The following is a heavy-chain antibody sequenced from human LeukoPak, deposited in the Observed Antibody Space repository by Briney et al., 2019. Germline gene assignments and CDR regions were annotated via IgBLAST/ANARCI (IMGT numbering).Heavy chain of an antibody. V-gene: IGHV3-30-3*01. CDR2: ESYYGNNK. D-gene: IGHD3-22*01. CDR3: ARDLYDSSESAFDI. J-gene: IGHJ3*02. Sequence: GGSLRLSCSASGFTFSNYAMHWVRPAPAKGREGVAVESYYGNNKYYADSVKGRFTIPRDNSKNTLYLQMNSLSAEDTAVYYCARDLYDSSESAFDIWGQGTMVTVSS. CDR1: GFTFSNYA.